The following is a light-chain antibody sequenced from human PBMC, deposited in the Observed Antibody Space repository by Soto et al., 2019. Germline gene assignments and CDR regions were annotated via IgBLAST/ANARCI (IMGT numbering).Light chain of an antibody. CDR2: SNN. CDR3: AAWDDSLNGWV. CDR1: SSNIGSNT. V-gene: IGLV1-44*01. Sequence: QPVLTQPPSASGTPGQRVTISCSGSSSNIGSNTVNWFQQVPGTAPKVLIYSNNQRPSGVPDRFSGSKSGTSASLAISGLQSEDETEYYCAAWDDSLNGWVFGGGTKLTVL. J-gene: IGLJ3*02.